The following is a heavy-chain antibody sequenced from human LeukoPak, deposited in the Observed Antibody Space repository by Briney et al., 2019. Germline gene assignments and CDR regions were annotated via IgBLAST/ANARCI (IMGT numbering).Heavy chain of an antibody. CDR3: ATGSAR. CDR1: GFTFSSYS. D-gene: IGHD6-25*01. V-gene: IGHV3-7*01. CDR2: ITPDGSEK. Sequence: PGGSLRLSCATSGFTFSSYSMNWVRQAPGKGLEWVANITPDGSEKYYVDSVKGRFTISRDNTKNSLYLQMNSLRAEDTAVYYCATGSARWGQGTLVTVSS. J-gene: IGHJ4*02.